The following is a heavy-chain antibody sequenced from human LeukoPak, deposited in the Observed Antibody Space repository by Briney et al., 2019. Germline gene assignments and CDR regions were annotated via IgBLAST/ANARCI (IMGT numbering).Heavy chain of an antibody. CDR3: ASDGIAVDRGIGYFDY. Sequence: GGSLRPSCAASGFTFRSYGMHWVRQAPGKGLEWVAVIWYDGSNKYYADSVKGRFTISRDNSENTLYLQMDSLRAEDTALYYCASDGIAVDRGIGYFDYWGQETLVTVSS. V-gene: IGHV3-33*01. CDR2: IWYDGSNK. D-gene: IGHD6-13*01. J-gene: IGHJ4*02. CDR1: GFTFRSYG.